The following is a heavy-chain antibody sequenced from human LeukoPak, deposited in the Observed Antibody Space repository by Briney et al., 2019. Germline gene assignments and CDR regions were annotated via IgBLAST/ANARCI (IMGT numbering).Heavy chain of an antibody. V-gene: IGHV4-4*07. Sequence: SETLSLTCTVSGVSINNYYWSWLRQPAGKGLEWIGRIYTRGSTNYNPSLKSRLTMSVDTSKNQFSLKLSSVTAADTAVYDGARVRYCSADICSGGDAFDIWGQGTMVSVSS. J-gene: IGHJ3*02. CDR1: GVSINNYY. CDR3: ARVRYCSADICSGGDAFDI. CDR2: IYTRGST. D-gene: IGHD2-15*01.